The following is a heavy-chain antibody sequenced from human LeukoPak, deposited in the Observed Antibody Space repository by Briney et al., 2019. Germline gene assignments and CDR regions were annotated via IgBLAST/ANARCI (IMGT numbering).Heavy chain of an antibody. CDR2: IYYTGIT. Sequence: SETLSLTCTVSGGSISSFYWSWIRQPPGKGLEWIGYIYYTGITNYNPSLKSRVTISVDTSKSQFSLKLSSVTAADTAVYYCARDNPYGDNADAFDIWGQGTMVTVSS. CDR3: ARDNPYGDNADAFDI. D-gene: IGHD4-17*01. CDR1: GGSISSFY. J-gene: IGHJ3*02. V-gene: IGHV4-59*01.